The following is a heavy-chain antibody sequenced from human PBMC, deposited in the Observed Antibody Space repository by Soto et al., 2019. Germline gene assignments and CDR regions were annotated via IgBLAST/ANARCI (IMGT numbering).Heavy chain of an antibody. V-gene: IGHV4-28*01. CDR2: IYYSGST. Sequence: QVQLQESGPGLVKPSDTLSLTCAVSGYSISSSNWWGWIRQPPGKGLEWIGYIYYSGSTYYNPSLQTRVTMSVDTSKNQFSLKLSSVTAVDTAVYYCARTEGRNRYYGRDVWGQGTTVTVSS. CDR3: ARTEGRNRYYGRDV. CDR1: GYSISSSNW. J-gene: IGHJ6*02. D-gene: IGHD3-16*02.